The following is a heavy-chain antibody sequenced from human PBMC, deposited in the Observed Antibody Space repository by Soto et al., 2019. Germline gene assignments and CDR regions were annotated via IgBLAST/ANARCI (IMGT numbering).Heavy chain of an antibody. D-gene: IGHD6-19*01. Sequence: QLQLQESGPGLVKPSETLTLTCTVSGGSISSSSYYWGWIRQPPGKGLEWIGSIYYSGSTYYNPSLKSRVTISVDTSKNQFSLKLSSVTAADTAVYYCARQWLDPTLDYWGQGTLVTVSS. J-gene: IGHJ4*01. V-gene: IGHV4-39*01. CDR3: ARQWLDPTLDY. CDR2: IYYSGST. CDR1: GGSISSSSYY.